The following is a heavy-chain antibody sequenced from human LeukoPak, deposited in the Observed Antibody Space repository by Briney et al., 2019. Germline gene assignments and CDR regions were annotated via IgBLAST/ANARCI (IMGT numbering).Heavy chain of an antibody. J-gene: IGHJ6*02. Sequence: GGSLRLSCAASGXTXXDYAMHWVRHAPXXXXEWVSGISWNSGSIGYADSVKGRFTISRDNAKNSLYLQMNSLRAEDTALYHCARDQGSWYGMDVWGQGTTVTVSS. CDR2: ISWNSGSI. CDR1: GXTXXDYA. V-gene: IGHV3-9*01. D-gene: IGHD6-13*01. CDR3: ARDQGSWYGMDV.